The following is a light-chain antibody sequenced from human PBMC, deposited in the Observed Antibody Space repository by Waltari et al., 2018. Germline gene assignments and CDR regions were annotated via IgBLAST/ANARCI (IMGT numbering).Light chain of an antibody. V-gene: IGLV1-44*01. Sequence: QSVLTQAPSASGTPGQRVTIPCSGSRSNLRRHTVNWYHQVPGTAPHLLSYADNQRPSGVPGRFPGSRSGTSASLAISGLQSEDEADYYCAAWDDSLEGPLFGGGTKLTVL. J-gene: IGLJ2*01. CDR1: RSNLRRHT. CDR2: ADN. CDR3: AAWDDSLEGPL.